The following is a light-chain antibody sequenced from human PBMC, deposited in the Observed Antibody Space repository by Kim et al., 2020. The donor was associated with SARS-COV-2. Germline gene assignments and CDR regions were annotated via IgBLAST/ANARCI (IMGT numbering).Light chain of an antibody. CDR2: SND. Sequence: GQRVTISCSGINSHIGSNPISWYQQAPGAAPKLLIYSNDQRPSGVPARFSGSKSGASASLAISGLQSEDGADYYCAVWDDSLNGRVFGGGTQLTVL. CDR3: AVWDDSLNGRV. V-gene: IGLV1-44*01. J-gene: IGLJ3*02. CDR1: NSHIGSNP.